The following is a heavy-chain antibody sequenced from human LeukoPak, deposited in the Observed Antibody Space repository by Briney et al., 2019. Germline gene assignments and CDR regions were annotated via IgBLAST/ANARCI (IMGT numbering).Heavy chain of an antibody. Sequence: PGGSLRLSCAASGFTFSSYEMNWVRRAPGKGLEWVSYISSSGSPKYYADSVKGRFTISRDNAKNSLYLQINSLRAEDTAVYYCARDLGLSGSYFDYWGQGTLVTVSS. CDR2: ISSSGSPK. J-gene: IGHJ4*02. D-gene: IGHD3-10*01. CDR3: ARDLGLSGSYFDY. V-gene: IGHV3-48*03. CDR1: GFTFSSYE.